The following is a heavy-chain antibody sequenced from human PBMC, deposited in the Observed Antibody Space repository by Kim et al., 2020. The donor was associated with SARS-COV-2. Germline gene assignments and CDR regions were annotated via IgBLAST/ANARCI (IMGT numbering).Heavy chain of an antibody. Sequence: GGSLRLSCAASGFSVSTYVMTWVRQAPGKGLEWVSCIYPDGRTYYADSVKGRFTISSDNSKNTVSLQMNSLRAEDTAMYYCAKDRPNRVSSGWEYFDYWG. J-gene: IGHJ4*01. V-gene: IGHV3-23*03. CDR1: GFSVSTYV. CDR3: AKDRPNRVSSGWEYFDY. CDR2: IYPDGRT. D-gene: IGHD6-19*01.